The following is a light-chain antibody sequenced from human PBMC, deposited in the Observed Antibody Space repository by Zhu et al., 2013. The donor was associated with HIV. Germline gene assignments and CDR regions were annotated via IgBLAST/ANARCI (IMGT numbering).Light chain of an antibody. CDR1: QSVNNN. CDR2: AAS. J-gene: IGKJ2*01. V-gene: IGKV3-20*01. Sequence: EIVMTQSPATLSVSPGERATLSCRASQSVNNNLAWYQQKPGQAPRLLIYAASSRATGVPDRFSGSGSGTDFTLTISSLEPEDFAVYYCHQYGRSHTFGQGTKLEI. CDR3: HQYGRSHT.